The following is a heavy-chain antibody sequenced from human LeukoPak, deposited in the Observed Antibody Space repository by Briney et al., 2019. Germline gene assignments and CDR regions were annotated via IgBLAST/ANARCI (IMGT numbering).Heavy chain of an antibody. V-gene: IGHV4-39*01. CDR3: ARHETEEPYYMDG. Sequence: SETLSLTCTVSGGSISSSSYYWGWVRQPPGKGLEWIGRIYYSRSPCYSPSLERRVTISVDTSYIHISPTWRSLTPADTTVYYCARHETEEPYYMDGWGKGTTVTVSS. CDR2: IYYSRSP. CDR1: GGSISSSSYY. J-gene: IGHJ6*03. D-gene: IGHD7-27*01.